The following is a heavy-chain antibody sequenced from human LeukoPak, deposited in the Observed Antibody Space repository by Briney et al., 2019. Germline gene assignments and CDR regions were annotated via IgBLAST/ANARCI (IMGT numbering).Heavy chain of an antibody. J-gene: IGHJ4*02. CDR3: AKEASYSSGWKDY. V-gene: IGHV3-23*01. Sequence: GGSLRLSCAASGFTFSSYAMSWVRQAPGKGLEWVSGISGSGGSTDYADSVKGRFTISRDNSKNTLYLRMNSLRAEDTAVYYCAKEASYSSGWKDYWGQGTLVTVSS. CDR1: GFTFSSYA. D-gene: IGHD6-19*01. CDR2: ISGSGGST.